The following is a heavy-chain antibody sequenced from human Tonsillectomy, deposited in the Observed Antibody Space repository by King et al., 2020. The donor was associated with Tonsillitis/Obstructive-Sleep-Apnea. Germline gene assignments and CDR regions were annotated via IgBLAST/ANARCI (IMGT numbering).Heavy chain of an antibody. CDR2: ISGSXXST. CDR1: GFTFSSYA. Sequence: VQLVESGGGLVQPGGSLRLSCAASGFTFSSYAMSWVRQAPGKGLEWVSGISGSXXSTXYXDSXKGRFTISRDNSKNTLYLQMNSLRAEDTAVYYCAKXXXXXXVXXAXXXXXXXDVXXXXTTV. J-gene: IGHJ6*01. CDR3: AKXXXXXXVXXAXXXXXXXDV. V-gene: IGHV3-23*04.